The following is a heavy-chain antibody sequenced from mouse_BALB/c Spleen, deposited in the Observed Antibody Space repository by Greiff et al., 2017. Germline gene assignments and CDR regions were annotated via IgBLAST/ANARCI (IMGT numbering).Heavy chain of an antibody. J-gene: IGHJ4*01. V-gene: IGHV7-3*02. CDR2: IRNKANGYTT. CDR3: ARDSYYRYDGDAMDY. D-gene: IGHD2-14*01. Sequence: EVKLMESGGGLVQPGGSLRLSCATSGFTFTDYYMSWVRQPPGKALEWLGFIRNKANGYTTEYSASVKGRFTISRDNSQSILYLQMNTLRAEDSATYYCARDSYYRYDGDAMDYWGQGTSVTVSS. CDR1: GFTFTDYY.